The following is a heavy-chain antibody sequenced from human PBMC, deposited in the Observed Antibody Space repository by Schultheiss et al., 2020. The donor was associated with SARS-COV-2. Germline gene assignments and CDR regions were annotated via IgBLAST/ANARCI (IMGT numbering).Heavy chain of an antibody. V-gene: IGHV1-8*01. CDR2: MNPNSGNT. CDR3: ARGLSGYDYGGNSAWYFDL. CDR1: GYTFTSYD. Sequence: GESLKISCKASGYTFTSYDINWVRQATGQGLEWMGWMNPNSGNTGYAQKFQCRVTMTRNTSISTAYMELSSLRSEDTAVYYCARGLSGYDYGGNSAWYFDLWGRGTLVTVSS. J-gene: IGHJ2*01. D-gene: IGHD4-23*01.